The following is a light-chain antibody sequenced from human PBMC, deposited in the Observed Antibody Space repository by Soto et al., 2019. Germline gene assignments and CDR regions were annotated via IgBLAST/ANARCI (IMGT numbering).Light chain of an antibody. Sequence: QSALTQPRSVSGSPEQSVTISCTGTSSDVGGYKYVSWYQQHPGKAPKLMIYDVSKRPSGVPDRFSGSKSGNTASLTISGLQAEDEADYYCCSFAGSYTFYVFGTGTKLTVL. J-gene: IGLJ1*01. V-gene: IGLV2-11*01. CDR1: SSDVGGYKY. CDR3: CSFAGSYTFYV. CDR2: DVS.